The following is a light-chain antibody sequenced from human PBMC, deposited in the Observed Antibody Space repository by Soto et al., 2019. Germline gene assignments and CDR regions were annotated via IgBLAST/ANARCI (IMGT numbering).Light chain of an antibody. J-gene: IGLJ3*02. Sequence: SYELTQPPSVSVAPEKTATITCGGDNIGINAVHWYHQKPGQAPLLVVYYDSDRPSGIPERFSGSTSGNTATLTISRVEAGDEADYYCPLGNSSSDQGVFGGGTKPPVL. V-gene: IGLV3-21*04. CDR2: YDS. CDR1: NIGINA. CDR3: PLGNSSSDQGV.